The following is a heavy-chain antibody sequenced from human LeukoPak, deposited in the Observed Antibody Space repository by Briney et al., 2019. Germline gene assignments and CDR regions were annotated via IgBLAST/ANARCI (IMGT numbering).Heavy chain of an antibody. V-gene: IGHV3-21*01. CDR2: ISSSSSYI. Sequence: PGGSLRLSCAASGFTFSSYSMNWVRQAPGKGLEWVSSISSSSSYIYYADSVKGRFTISRDNAKNSLYLQMSSLRAEDTAVYHCARGSAVSKAVAGFYYDYWGQGTLVTVSS. CDR1: GFTFSSYS. D-gene: IGHD6-19*01. CDR3: ARGSAVSKAVAGFYYDY. J-gene: IGHJ4*02.